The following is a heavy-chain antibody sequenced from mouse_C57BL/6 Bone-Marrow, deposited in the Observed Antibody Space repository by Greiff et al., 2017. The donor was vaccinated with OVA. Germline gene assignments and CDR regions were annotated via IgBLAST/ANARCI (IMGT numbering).Heavy chain of an antibody. CDR2: INPSSGYT. CDR1: GYTFTSYW. CDR3: ARPSVSDGYYWYFDV. D-gene: IGHD2-3*01. J-gene: IGHJ1*03. Sequence: QVQLKQSGAELAKPGASVKLSCKASGYTFTSYWMHWVKQRPGQGLEWIGYINPSSGYTKYNQKFKDKATLTADKSSSTAYMQLSSLTYEDSAVYYCARPSVSDGYYWYFDVWGTGTTVTVSS. V-gene: IGHV1-7*01.